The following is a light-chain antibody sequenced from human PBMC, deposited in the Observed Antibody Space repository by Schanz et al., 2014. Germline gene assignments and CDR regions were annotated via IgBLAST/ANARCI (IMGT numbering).Light chain of an antibody. V-gene: IGLV2-14*02. CDR1: SSDVGSYNL. J-gene: IGLJ1*01. CDR3: SSYSSSSTLEV. Sequence: QSALTQPASVSGSPGQSITISCTGTSSDVGSYNLVSWYQQHPGKAPKLMIYEVSKRPSGVPDRFSGSKSGNTASLTVSGLQAEDEADYYCSSYSSSSTLEVFGTGTKLTVL. CDR2: EVS.